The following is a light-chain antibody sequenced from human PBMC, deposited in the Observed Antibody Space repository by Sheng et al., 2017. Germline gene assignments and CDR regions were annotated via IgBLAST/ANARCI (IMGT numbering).Light chain of an antibody. Sequence: DIQMTQSPSSLSASVGDRVTITCRASESISTFLNWYQQKPGRAPKLLIYAASRLQSGVPSRFTGSGSGTEFSLIITSLQPEDFGSYYCQQSYNTPRTFGHG. CDR1: ESISTF. CDR3: QQSYNTPRT. J-gene: IGKJ1*01. CDR2: AAS. V-gene: IGKV1-39*01.